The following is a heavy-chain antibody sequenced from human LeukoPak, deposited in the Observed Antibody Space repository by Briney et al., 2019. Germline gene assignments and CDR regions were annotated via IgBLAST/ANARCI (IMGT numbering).Heavy chain of an antibody. CDR1: GGTFSSYA. J-gene: IGHJ1*01. CDR3: ARSSDYGDYLKYFQH. Sequence: SVKVSCKASGGTFSSYAISWVRQAPGQGLEWMGGIIPIFGTANYAQKFQGRVTITADESTSTAYMELSSLRSEDTAVYYCARSSDYGDYLKYFQHWGQGTLVTVSS. D-gene: IGHD4-17*01. CDR2: IIPIFGTA. V-gene: IGHV1-69*13.